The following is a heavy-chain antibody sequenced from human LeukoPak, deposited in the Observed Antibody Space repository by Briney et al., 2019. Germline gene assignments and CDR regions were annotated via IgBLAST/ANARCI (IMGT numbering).Heavy chain of an antibody. CDR1: GFTFSGSA. J-gene: IGHJ6*03. Sequence: GGSLKLSCAASGFTFSGSAMHWVRQASGKGLEWVGRIRSKANSYATAYAASVKGRFTISRDDSKNTAYLQMNSLKTEDTAVYYCARGRSSGWLSSYYYYYYMDVWGKGTTVTVSS. CDR3: ARGRSSGWLSSYYYYYYMDV. CDR2: IRSKANSYAT. D-gene: IGHD6-19*01. V-gene: IGHV3-73*01.